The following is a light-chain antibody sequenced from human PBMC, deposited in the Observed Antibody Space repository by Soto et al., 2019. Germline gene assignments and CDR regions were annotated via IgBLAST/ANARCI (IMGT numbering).Light chain of an antibody. CDR2: DDN. J-gene: IGLJ3*02. CDR3: GTWDTSLSAVV. V-gene: IGLV1-51*01. Sequence: QSVLTQPPSVSAAPRQKVTISCSGSSSSIGSNYVSWYQQLPGTAPKLLIYDDNKRPSGIPDRFSGSKSGTSATLGITGLQTGDEADYYCGTWDTSLSAVVFGGGTKVTVL. CDR1: SSSIGSNY.